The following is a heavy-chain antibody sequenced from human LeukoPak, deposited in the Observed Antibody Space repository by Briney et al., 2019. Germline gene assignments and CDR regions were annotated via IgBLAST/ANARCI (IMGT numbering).Heavy chain of an antibody. V-gene: IGHV4-59*12. CDR2: IYYSGST. CDR3: ARGSGHYYYMDV. J-gene: IGHJ6*03. CDR1: GGSISSCY. D-gene: IGHD3-10*01. Sequence: PSETLSLTCIVSGGSISSCYWSWIRQPPGKGLEWIWYIYYSGSTNYNPSLKSRVTISVDASKNQFSLKLSSVTAEDTAVYYCARGSGHYYYMDVWGKGTTVTISS.